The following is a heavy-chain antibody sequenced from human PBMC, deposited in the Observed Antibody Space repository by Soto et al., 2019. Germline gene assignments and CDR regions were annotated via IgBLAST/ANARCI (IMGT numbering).Heavy chain of an antibody. CDR1: GYTFTSYG. D-gene: IGHD3-9*01. CDR3: ARGPPILTGYNWFDP. J-gene: IGHJ5*02. V-gene: IGHV1-18*01. CDR2: ISAYNGNT. Sequence: ASVKVSCKASGYTFTSYGISWVRQAPGQGLEWMGWISAYNGNTNYAQKLQGRVTMTTDTSTSTAYMELRSLRSDDTAVYYCARGPPILTGYNWFDPWGQGTLVTVSS.